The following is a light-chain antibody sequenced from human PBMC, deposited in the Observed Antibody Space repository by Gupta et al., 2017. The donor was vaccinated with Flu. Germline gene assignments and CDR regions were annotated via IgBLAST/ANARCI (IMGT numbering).Light chain of an antibody. J-gene: IGLJ3*02. CDR3: GTWESTLSAGGL. CDR1: SSIFGSNF. V-gene: IGLV1-51*02. CDR2: ENK. Sequence: QSVLTQPPSVSAAPGQQVTISCSGGSSIFGSNFVSWYQQTPGTATKRLIYENKKRPSGSPDRCSGSKSGTSATLDITGLQTGDEADYYCGTWESTLSAGGLFGGGTKLTVL.